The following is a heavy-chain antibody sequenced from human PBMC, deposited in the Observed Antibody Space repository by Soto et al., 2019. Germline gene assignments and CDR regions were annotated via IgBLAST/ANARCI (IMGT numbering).Heavy chain of an antibody. V-gene: IGHV3-15*01. CDR3: TTDKMRWYYYDSSGPIKTDY. CDR1: GFTLSHAW. D-gene: IGHD3-22*01. J-gene: IGHJ4*02. CDR2: IKSKTDGGTT. Sequence: GGSLRLSCAASGFTLSHAWMSWVRQAPGKGIEWCGRIKSKTDGGTTDYATPVKGRFTISRDDSKNTLYLQMNSLKTEDTAVYYCTTDKMRWYYYDSSGPIKTDYWGQGTLVTVSS.